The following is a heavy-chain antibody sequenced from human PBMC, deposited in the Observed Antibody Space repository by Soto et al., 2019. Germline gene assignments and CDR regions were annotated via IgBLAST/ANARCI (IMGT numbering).Heavy chain of an antibody. CDR2: ISGSGGST. Sequence: PGGSLRLSCAASGFTFSSYAMSWVRQAPGKGLEWVSAISGSGGSTYYADSAKGRFTISRDNSKNTLYLQMNSLRAEDTAVYYCAKDRGAEIIAARRSASLIWGQGTMVTVSS. CDR1: GFTFSSYA. D-gene: IGHD6-6*01. CDR3: AKDRGAEIIAARRSASLI. V-gene: IGHV3-23*01. J-gene: IGHJ3*02.